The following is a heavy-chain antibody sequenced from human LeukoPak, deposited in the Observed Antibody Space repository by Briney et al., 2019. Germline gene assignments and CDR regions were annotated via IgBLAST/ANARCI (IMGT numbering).Heavy chain of an antibody. CDR3: ARVAAHWFDP. V-gene: IGHV4-30-4*01. CDR2: IYYRGNT. D-gene: IGHD6-25*01. Sequence: SQTLSLTCTVSGGSIGSGDYYWSRIRQPPGKGLEWIGFIYYRGNTYYNPSLKSRVTISIDTVRDQFSLRLSSVTAADTAVYYCARVAAHWFDPWGQGTLVTVSS. J-gene: IGHJ5*02. CDR1: GGSIGSGDYY.